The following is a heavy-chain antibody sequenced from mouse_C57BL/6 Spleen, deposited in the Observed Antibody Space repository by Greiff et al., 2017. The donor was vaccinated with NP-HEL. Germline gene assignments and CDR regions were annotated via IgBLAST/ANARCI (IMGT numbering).Heavy chain of an antibody. CDR1: GYTFTSYW. D-gene: IGHD2-3*01. Sequence: VQLQQPGAELVKPGASVKMSCKASGYTFTSYWITWVKQRPGQGLEWIGDIYPGSGSTHYNEKFKSTATLTVDTSSSTAYMQLSSLTSEDSAVYYCARRGYSTAGFAYWGQGTLVTVSA. V-gene: IGHV1-55*01. CDR2: IYPGSGST. CDR3: ARRGYSTAGFAY. J-gene: IGHJ3*01.